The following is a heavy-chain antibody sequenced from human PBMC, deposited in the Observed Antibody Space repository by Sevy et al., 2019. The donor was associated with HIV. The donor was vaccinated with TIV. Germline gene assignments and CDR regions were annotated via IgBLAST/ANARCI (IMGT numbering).Heavy chain of an antibody. CDR2: IFHSGST. V-gene: IGHV4-30-2*01. Sequence: SETLSLTCAVSGDSISSGVYSWNWIRQPPGKGLEWIGYIFHSGSTYYNPSLKSRATISVDRSKNQFSLKLSSVTAADTAVYYRARDGGTVTTPGFFDIWGQGTMVTVSS. D-gene: IGHD4-17*01. J-gene: IGHJ3*02. CDR1: GDSISSGVYS. CDR3: ARDGGTVTTPGFFDI.